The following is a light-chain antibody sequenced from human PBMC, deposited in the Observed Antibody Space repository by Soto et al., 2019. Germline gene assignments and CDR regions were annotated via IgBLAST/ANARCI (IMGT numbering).Light chain of an antibody. Sequence: EIVLTQSPATLSLSPGERATLSCRASQSVSNYLAWYQQKPGQAPRLLIYDASKRATGIPARFSGSVSGTDVTLNISSLEPEDFAVYYCQQRNGWLRTFGQGTKLEIK. J-gene: IGKJ2*01. CDR2: DAS. CDR3: QQRNGWLRT. CDR1: QSVSNY. V-gene: IGKV3-11*01.